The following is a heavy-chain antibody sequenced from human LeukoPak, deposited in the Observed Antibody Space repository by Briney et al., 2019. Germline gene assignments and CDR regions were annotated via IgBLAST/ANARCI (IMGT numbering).Heavy chain of an antibody. CDR2: INTNTGNP. CDR1: GYTFTSYA. CDR3: AGRRSGSYGGGIYGMDV. Sequence: ASVKVSCKAAGYTFTSYAMNWVRQAPGQGREWMGWINTNTGNPTYAQGFTGRFVFSLDTSVSTAYLQISSLKAEDTAVYYCAGRRSGSYGGGIYGMDVWGQGTTVTVSS. D-gene: IGHD3-10*01. V-gene: IGHV7-4-1*02. J-gene: IGHJ6*02.